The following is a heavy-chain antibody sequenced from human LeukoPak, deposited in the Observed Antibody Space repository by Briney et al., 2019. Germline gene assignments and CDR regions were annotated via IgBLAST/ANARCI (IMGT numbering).Heavy chain of an antibody. CDR1: GGTFSSYA. D-gene: IGHD6-13*01. CDR3: ARGVMPPPGIAAAGPIWFDP. V-gene: IGHV1-69*04. CDR2: IIPIFGIA. Sequence: ASVKVSCKASGGTFSSYAISCVRQAPGQGLEWMGRIIPIFGIANYAQKFQGRVTITADKSTSTAYMELSSLRSEDTAVYHCARGVMPPPGIAAAGPIWFDPWGQGTLVTVSS. J-gene: IGHJ5*02.